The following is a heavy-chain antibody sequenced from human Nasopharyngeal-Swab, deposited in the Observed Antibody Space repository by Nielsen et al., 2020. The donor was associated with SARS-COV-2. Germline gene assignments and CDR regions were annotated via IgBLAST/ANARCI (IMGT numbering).Heavy chain of an antibody. CDR3: ARAAGGSYVAPFDY. J-gene: IGHJ4*02. V-gene: IGHV3-30*04. D-gene: IGHD1-26*01. CDR1: GFTFSSYA. Sequence: SCAASGFTFSSYAMHWVRQAPGKGLEWVAVISYDGSNKYYADSVKGRFTISRDNSKNTLYLQMNSLRAEDTAVYYCARAAGGSYVAPFDYWAREPWSPSPQ. CDR2: ISYDGSNK.